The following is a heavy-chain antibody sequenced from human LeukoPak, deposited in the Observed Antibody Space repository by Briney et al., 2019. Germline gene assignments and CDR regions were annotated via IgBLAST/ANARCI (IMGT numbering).Heavy chain of an antibody. CDR1: GFTFSDYY. J-gene: IGHJ5*02. V-gene: IGHV3-11*05. D-gene: IGHD6-19*01. CDR3: AKDNVGSGWYNWFDP. Sequence: GGSLRLSCATSGFTFSDYYMSWIRLAPGKGLEWLSYISGSGSDINYADSVKGRFTISRDNSKNSLYLQMNSLRTEDTALYYCAKDNVGSGWYNWFDPWGQGTLVTVSS. CDR2: ISGSGSDI.